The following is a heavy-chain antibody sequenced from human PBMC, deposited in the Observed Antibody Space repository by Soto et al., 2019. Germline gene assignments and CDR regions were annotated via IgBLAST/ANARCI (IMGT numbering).Heavy chain of an antibody. J-gene: IGHJ5*02. D-gene: IGHD6-6*01. CDR1: GGSIRSDGYY. V-gene: IGHV4-31*03. Sequence: LSLTCTVSGGSIRSDGYYWSWIRQHPGRGLEWIGYIYYSGSTYYNPSLKSRVSISADTSNNQFSLKLTSVTAADTAVYYCAGGSSKSWFDPWGQGTLVTVSS. CDR3: AGGSSKSWFDP. CDR2: IYYSGST.